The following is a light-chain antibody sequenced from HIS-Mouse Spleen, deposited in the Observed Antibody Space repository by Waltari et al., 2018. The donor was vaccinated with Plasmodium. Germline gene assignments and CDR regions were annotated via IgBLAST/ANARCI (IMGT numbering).Light chain of an antibody. J-gene: IGKJ4*01. CDR2: LGS. CDR3: MQALQTPLT. Sequence: DIVMTQSPLSLPVTPGEPASISCRPSQSLLHSNGYNYLDWYLQKPGQSPQLLIYLGSNRASGVPDRFSGSGSGTDFTLKISRVEADDVGVYYCMQALQTPLTFGGGTKVEIK. V-gene: IGKV2-28*01. CDR1: QSLLHSNGYNY.